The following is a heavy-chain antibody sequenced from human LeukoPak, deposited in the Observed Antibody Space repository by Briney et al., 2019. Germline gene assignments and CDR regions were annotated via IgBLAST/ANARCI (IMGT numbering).Heavy chain of an antibody. CDR1: GGTFSSYA. Sequence: GASVKVSCKASGGTFSSYAISWVRQAPGQGLEWMGGIIPIFGTANYAQKFQGRVTITADESTSTAYMELSSLRSEDTAVYYCATLPDSSGYLQLKGHTDYWGQGTLVTVSS. J-gene: IGHJ4*02. V-gene: IGHV1-69*13. CDR3: ATLPDSSGYLQLKGHTDY. CDR2: IIPIFGTA. D-gene: IGHD3-22*01.